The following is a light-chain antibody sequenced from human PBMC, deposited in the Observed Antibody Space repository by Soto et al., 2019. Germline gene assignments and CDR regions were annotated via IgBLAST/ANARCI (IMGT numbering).Light chain of an antibody. CDR3: QQYNNWPRIT. CDR2: GAS. Sequence: EIVMTQSPSTLSVSPGERATPSCRASQSVSSNYLAWYQQKPGQAPRLLIYGASRRATGIPARFSGSGSGTEFTLTISSLQSEDFAVYYCQQYNNWPRITFGQGTRLEI. V-gene: IGKV3-15*01. J-gene: IGKJ5*01. CDR1: QSVSSN.